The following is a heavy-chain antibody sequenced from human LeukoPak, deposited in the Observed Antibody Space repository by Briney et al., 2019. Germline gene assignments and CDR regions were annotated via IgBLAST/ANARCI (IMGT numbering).Heavy chain of an antibody. CDR2: IYYSGST. CDR3: ARSYSSGWYGTFDL. CDR1: GGSISSYY. D-gene: IGHD6-19*01. V-gene: IGHV4-59*01. Sequence: PSETLSLTCTVSGGSISSYYWSWIRQPPGKGLEWIGYIYYSGSTNYNPSLKSRVTISVDTPKNQFSLKLGSVTAADTAVYYCARSYSSGWYGTFDLWGRGTLVTVSS. J-gene: IGHJ2*01.